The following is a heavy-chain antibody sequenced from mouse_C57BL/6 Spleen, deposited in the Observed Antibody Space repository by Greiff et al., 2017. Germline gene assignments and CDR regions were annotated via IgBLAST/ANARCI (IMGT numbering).Heavy chain of an antibody. D-gene: IGHD4-1*01. CDR2: IDPSDSYT. CDR3: ERKPVTGPGDY. Sequence: QVQLQQPGAELVMPGASVKLSCKASGYTFTSYWMHWVKQRPGQGLEWIGEIDPSDSYTNYNQKFKGKSTLTVDKSSSTAYMQLSSLTSEDSAVYYCERKPVTGPGDYWGQGTTLTVSS. V-gene: IGHV1-69*01. J-gene: IGHJ2*01. CDR1: GYTFTSYW.